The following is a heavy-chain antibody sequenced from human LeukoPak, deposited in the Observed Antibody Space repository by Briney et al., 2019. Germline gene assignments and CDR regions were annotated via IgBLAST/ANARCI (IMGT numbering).Heavy chain of an antibody. J-gene: IGHJ3*02. CDR3: ASGRGLYSFYAFDI. Sequence: NPSETLSLTCTGSGGSISSYYWSWIRQPPGKGLEWIGYIYYSGSPDYNPSLRSRVTISVDTSKSQFSLKQSSVTAADTAVYYCASGRGLYSFYAFDIWGQGTMVTVSS. CDR1: GGSISSYY. V-gene: IGHV4-59*01. CDR2: IYYSGSP. D-gene: IGHD5-18*01.